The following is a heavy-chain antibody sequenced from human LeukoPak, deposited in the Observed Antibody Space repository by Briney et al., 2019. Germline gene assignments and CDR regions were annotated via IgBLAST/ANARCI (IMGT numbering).Heavy chain of an antibody. V-gene: IGHV3-48*02. D-gene: IGHD2-21*01. CDR1: GFTFSSYS. J-gene: IGHJ6*02. CDR2: ISSSSNTI. CDR3: ASGGGLYSYYGMDV. Sequence: GGSLRLSCAASGFTFSSYSMNWVRQAPGKGLEWVSYISSSSNTIYYADSVKGRFTISRDNAKDSLYLQMNSLRDEDTAVYYCASGGGLYSYYGMDVWGQGTTVTVSS.